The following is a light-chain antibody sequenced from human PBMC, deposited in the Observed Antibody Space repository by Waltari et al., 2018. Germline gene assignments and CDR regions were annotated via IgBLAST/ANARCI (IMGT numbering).Light chain of an antibody. Sequence: DIVMTQSPDSLAVSLGERATINCKSSQSVLYSSNNKNYLAWYQQKQGQPPKLLIYWASTRESGVPDRFSGSGSGTDFTLTISSLQAEDVAVYYCQQYYSTPCAFGQGTKLEIK. J-gene: IGKJ2*01. CDR3: QQYYSTPCA. CDR1: QSVLYSSNNKNY. CDR2: WAS. V-gene: IGKV4-1*01.